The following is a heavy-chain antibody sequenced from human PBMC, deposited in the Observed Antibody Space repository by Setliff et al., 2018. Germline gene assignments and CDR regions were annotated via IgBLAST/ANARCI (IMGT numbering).Heavy chain of an antibody. CDR2: IYYSGST. V-gene: IGHV4-39*01. CDR1: GGSISSSSYY. J-gene: IGHJ6*03. CDR3: ARQVVGARIDYYYMDV. D-gene: IGHD1-26*01. Sequence: KPSETLSLTCTVSGGSISSSSYYWGWIRQPPGKGLEWIGSIYYSGSTYYNPSLKSRVTISVDTSKNQFSLKLSSVTAADTAVYYCARQVVGARIDYYYMDVWGKGTTVTV.